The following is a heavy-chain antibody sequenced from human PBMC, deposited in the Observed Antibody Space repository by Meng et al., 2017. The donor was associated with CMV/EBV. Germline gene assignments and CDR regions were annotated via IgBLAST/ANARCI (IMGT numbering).Heavy chain of an antibody. V-gene: IGHV3-23*03. J-gene: IGHJ4*02. D-gene: IGHD5-12*01. CDR1: GFTVSSNY. CDR3: AKDRLRMGWSGSDTEIDY. Sequence: GGSLRLSCAASGFTVSSNYMSWVRQAPGKGLEWVSVIYSGGSSTYYADSVKGRFTISRDNSKNTLYLQMNSLRAEDTAVYYCAKDRLRMGWSGSDTEIDYWGQGTLVTVSS. CDR2: IYSGGSST.